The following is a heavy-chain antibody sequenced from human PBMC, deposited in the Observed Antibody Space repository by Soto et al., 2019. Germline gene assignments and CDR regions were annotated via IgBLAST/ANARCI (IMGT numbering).Heavy chain of an antibody. Sequence: QVQLVESGGGVVQPGRSPRLSCAASGFSFSSYGMHWVRQAPGKGLEWVALISYDGSQKYSADSVQGRFTISRDNSKNTLYLQMNSLRGEDTAVYYCAKDLVGGVRYYYGMDVWGQGTTVTVSS. J-gene: IGHJ6*02. CDR1: GFSFSSYG. CDR2: ISYDGSQK. CDR3: AKDLVGGVRYYYGMDV. V-gene: IGHV3-30*18. D-gene: IGHD1-26*01.